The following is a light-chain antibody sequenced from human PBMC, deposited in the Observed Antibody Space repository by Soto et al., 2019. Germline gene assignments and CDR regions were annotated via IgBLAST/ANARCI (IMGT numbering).Light chain of an antibody. J-gene: IGLJ1*01. CDR1: SSDVGAYNY. CDR2: EVS. Sequence: QSVLTQPPSASGSPGQSVTISCTGTSSDVGAYNYVSWYQLHADKAPRLIVYEVSKRPSDVPDRFSASKSGNTASLTVSGLQTEDEAYYYCSSYAGSNNYVFGIGTKLTVL. CDR3: SSYAGSNNYV. V-gene: IGLV2-8*01.